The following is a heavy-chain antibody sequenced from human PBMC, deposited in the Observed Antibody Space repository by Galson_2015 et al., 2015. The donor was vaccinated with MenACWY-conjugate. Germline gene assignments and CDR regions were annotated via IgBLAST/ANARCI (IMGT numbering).Heavy chain of an antibody. CDR3: ARVQGGTRGVNY. D-gene: IGHD1-1*01. CDR1: GFTFSDYY. V-gene: IGHV3-11*05. CDR2: ISSSSTYT. Sequence: SLRLSCAASGFTFSDYYMSWIRQAPGKGLEWVSYISSSSTYTDHADSVKGRFTISRDNAKNSLYLQMNSLRAEDTAMYYCARVQGGTRGVNYWGQGTLVTVSS. J-gene: IGHJ4*02.